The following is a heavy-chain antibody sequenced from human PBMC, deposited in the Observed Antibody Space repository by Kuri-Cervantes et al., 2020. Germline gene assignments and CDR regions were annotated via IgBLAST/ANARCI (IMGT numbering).Heavy chain of an antibody. V-gene: IGHV1-24*01. CDR1: GYTLTELS. CDR2: FDPEDGET. CDR3: ARDLPHYDILTGYYPVIDAFDI. D-gene: IGHD3-9*01. Sequence: ASVKVSCKVSGYTLTELSMHWVRQAPGKGLEWMGGFDPEDGETIYAQKFQGRVTMTEDTSTDTAYMELSSLRSEDTAVYYCARDLPHYDILTGYYPVIDAFDIWGQGTMVTVSS. J-gene: IGHJ3*02.